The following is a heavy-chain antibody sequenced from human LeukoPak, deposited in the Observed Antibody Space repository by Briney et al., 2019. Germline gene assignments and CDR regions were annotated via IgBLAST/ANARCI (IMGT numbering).Heavy chain of an antibody. Sequence: PSETLSLTCTVSGGSISSYYWSWIRQPAEKGLEWIGRIYTSGSTNYNPSLKSRVTMSVDTSKNQSSLKLSSVTAADTAVYYCARVVAVAGPYYYYYYMDVWGKGTTVTVSS. CDR1: GGSISSYY. CDR3: ARVVAVAGPYYYYYYMDV. D-gene: IGHD6-19*01. CDR2: IYTSGST. J-gene: IGHJ6*03. V-gene: IGHV4-4*07.